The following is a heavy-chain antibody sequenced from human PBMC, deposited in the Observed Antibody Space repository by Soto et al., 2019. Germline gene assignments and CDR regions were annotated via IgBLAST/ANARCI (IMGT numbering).Heavy chain of an antibody. Sequence: ASVKVSCKASGYTFTSYGISWVRQAPGQGLEWMGWISAYNGNTNYAQKLQGRVTMTTDTSSSTAYMELRSLRSDDTAVYYCARTLFSSGWSRGYYYGMDVWGQGTTVTVSS. CDR3: ARTLFSSGWSRGYYYGMDV. V-gene: IGHV1-18*04. CDR2: ISAYNGNT. CDR1: GYTFTSYG. J-gene: IGHJ6*02. D-gene: IGHD6-19*01.